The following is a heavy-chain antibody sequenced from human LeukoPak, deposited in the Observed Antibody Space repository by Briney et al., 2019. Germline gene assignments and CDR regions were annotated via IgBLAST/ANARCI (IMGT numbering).Heavy chain of an antibody. CDR3: ARDRLPPYYDILTGTYCYMDV. CDR1: GYTFTSYG. CDR2: ISAYNGNT. J-gene: IGHJ6*03. V-gene: IGHV1-18*01. D-gene: IGHD3-9*01. Sequence: GASVKVSCKASGYTFTSYGISWVRQAPGQGLEWMGWISAYNGNTNYAQKLQGRVAMTTDTSTSTAYMELRSLRSDDTAAYYCARDRLPPYYDILTGTYCYMDVWGKGATVTVSS.